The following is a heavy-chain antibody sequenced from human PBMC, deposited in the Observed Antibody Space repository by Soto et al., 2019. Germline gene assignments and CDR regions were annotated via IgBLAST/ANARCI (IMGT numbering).Heavy chain of an antibody. CDR1: GFTFSSYA. CDR2: ISGSGGST. Sequence: EVQLLESGGGLVQPGGSLRLSCAASGFTFSSYAMSWVRQAPGKGLEWVSAISGSGGSTYYADSVKGRFTISRDNSKKTLYRQMNSLRAEDTAVYYCARAYSSGWYGYLVHAFDIWGQGTMVTVSS. V-gene: IGHV3-23*01. D-gene: IGHD6-19*01. CDR3: ARAYSSGWYGYLVHAFDI. J-gene: IGHJ3*02.